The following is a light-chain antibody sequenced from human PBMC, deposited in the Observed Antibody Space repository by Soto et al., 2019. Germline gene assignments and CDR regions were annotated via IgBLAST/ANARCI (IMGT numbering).Light chain of an antibody. CDR3: LQYETYWT. J-gene: IGKJ1*01. V-gene: IGKV1-5*03. Sequence: DIQMTQSPSTLSASIGDRVTITGRASQTISDWLAWHQQKPGKAPKLLIYKASSLESGVPSRFSGSGSGTEFTLTISSLQPDDFATYYCLQYETYWTFGQGTKVDIK. CDR1: QTISDW. CDR2: KAS.